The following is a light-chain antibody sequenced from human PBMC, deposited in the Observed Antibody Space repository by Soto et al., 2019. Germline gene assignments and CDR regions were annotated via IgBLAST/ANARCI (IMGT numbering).Light chain of an antibody. CDR3: QHFHNWPPWT. Sequence: EVVMTQSPDTLSVSPGERATLSCRASQSVSSSLAWYQQKTGQATRLLIYGASTRATGVPARFSGSGSGTEFTLTISSLQSEDVAVYYCQHFHNWPPWTFGQGTRVEIK. CDR1: QSVSSS. CDR2: GAS. V-gene: IGKV3-15*01. J-gene: IGKJ1*01.